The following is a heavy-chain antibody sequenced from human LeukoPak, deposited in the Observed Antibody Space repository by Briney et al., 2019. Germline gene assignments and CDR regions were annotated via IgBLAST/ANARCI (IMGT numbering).Heavy chain of an antibody. J-gene: IGHJ6*03. CDR3: AKGEPDGYYYYYMDV. Sequence: PGGSLRLSCAASGFTFSSYGMSWVRQAPGKGLEWVSAISGSGGSTYYADSVKGRFTISRDNSKNTLYLQMNSLRAEDTAVYYCAKGEPDGYYYYYMDVWGKGTTVTVSS. CDR2: ISGSGGST. V-gene: IGHV3-23*01. D-gene: IGHD1-14*01. CDR1: GFTFSSYG.